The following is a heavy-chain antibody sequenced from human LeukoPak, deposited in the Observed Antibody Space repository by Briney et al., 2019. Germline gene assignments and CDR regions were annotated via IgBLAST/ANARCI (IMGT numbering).Heavy chain of an antibody. D-gene: IGHD3-22*01. J-gene: IGHJ4*02. V-gene: IGHV4-39*07. Sequence: SETLSLTCTVSGGSISSSSYYWGWIRQPPGKGLEWIGSIYYSGSTYYNPSLKSRVTISVDTSKNQFSLKLSSVTAADTAVYYCARVRGGYYDSSGYYGDYWGQGTLVTVSS. CDR2: IYYSGST. CDR1: GGSISSSSYY. CDR3: ARVRGGYYDSSGYYGDY.